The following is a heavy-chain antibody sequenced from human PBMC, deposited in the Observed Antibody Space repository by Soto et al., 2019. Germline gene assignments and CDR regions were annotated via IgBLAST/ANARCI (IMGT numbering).Heavy chain of an antibody. CDR1: GFTVSSNY. D-gene: IGHD3-3*01. J-gene: IGHJ4*02. V-gene: IGHV3-53*01. Sequence: VGSLRLSCAASGFTVSSNYLSWVRQAPGKGLEWVSVIFSADNTHYADSVKGRFTISRDNSKNTVFLQMNSLRAEDTAVYYCAITGAGYYIVWGQGTPVTVSS. CDR2: IFSADNT. CDR3: AITGAGYYIV.